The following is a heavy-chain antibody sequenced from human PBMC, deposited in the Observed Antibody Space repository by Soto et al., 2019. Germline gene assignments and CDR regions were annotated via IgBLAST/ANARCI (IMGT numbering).Heavy chain of an antibody. J-gene: IGHJ2*01. D-gene: IGHD4-17*01. Sequence: QVQLQESGPGLVKPSETLSLTCTVSGGSISSYYWSWIRQPPGKGLEWIGYIYYSGSTNSNPSLKSRVTISVDTSKNQFSLKLSSVTAADTAVYYCARTRPTTVVTNYWYFDLWGRGTLVTVSS. V-gene: IGHV4-59*08. CDR1: GGSISSYY. CDR2: IYYSGST. CDR3: ARTRPTTVVTNYWYFDL.